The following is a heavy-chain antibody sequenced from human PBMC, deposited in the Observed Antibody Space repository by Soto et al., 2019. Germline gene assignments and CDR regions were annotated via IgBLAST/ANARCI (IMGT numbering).Heavy chain of an antibody. CDR3: ARSLNFDYTHYYYYYGMDV. CDR1: GYTFTSYA. V-gene: IGHV1-3*01. CDR2: INAGNGNT. D-gene: IGHD4-4*01. Sequence: QVQLVQSGAEVKKPGASVKVSCKASGYTFTSYAMHWVRQAPGQRLEWMGWINAGNGNTKYSQKLQGRVTITRDTSASTAYMELSSLRSEDTAVYYCARSLNFDYTHYYYYYGMDVWGQGTTVTVSS. J-gene: IGHJ6*02.